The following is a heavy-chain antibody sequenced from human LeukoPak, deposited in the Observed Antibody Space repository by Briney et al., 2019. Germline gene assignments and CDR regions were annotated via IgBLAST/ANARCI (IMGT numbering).Heavy chain of an antibody. J-gene: IGHJ5*02. CDR3: ARGKRFLEWLPRSRLPNWFDP. CDR1: GYTFTRYD. D-gene: IGHD3-3*01. CDR2: MNPNSGNT. V-gene: IGHV1-8*01. Sequence: GASVKVSCKASGYTFTRYDINWVRQATGQGLEWMGWMNPNSGNTGYAQKFQGRVTMTRNTSISTAYMELSSLRSEDTAVYYCARGKRFLEWLPRSRLPNWFDPWGQGTLVTVSS.